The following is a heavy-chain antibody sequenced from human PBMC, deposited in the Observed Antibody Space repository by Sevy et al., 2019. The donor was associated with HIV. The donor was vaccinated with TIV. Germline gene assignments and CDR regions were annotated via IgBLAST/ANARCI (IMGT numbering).Heavy chain of an antibody. Sequence: GGSLRLSCAASGFTFSSYGMHWVRQAPGKGLEWVAVIWYDGSNKYYADSVKGRFTISRDNSKNTLYLQMNSLRAEDTAVYYCAKDLNYDILTGYPDYWGQGTLVTVSS. CDR2: IWYDGSNK. CDR3: AKDLNYDILTGYPDY. D-gene: IGHD3-9*01. V-gene: IGHV3-33*06. J-gene: IGHJ4*02. CDR1: GFTFSSYG.